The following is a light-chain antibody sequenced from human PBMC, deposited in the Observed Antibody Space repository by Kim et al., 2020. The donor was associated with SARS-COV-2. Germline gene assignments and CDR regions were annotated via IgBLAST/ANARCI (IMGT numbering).Light chain of an antibody. V-gene: IGKV1-17*03. CDR3: LQHKSFPWT. Sequence: ASVGDRVTITCRASQGIGDSLAWFQQRPGKVPQRLIYGASTLQSGVPSRFSGSGSLTEFTLTISGLQPEDFATYFCLQHKSFPWTFGQGTKVDIK. CDR1: QGIGDS. J-gene: IGKJ1*01. CDR2: GAS.